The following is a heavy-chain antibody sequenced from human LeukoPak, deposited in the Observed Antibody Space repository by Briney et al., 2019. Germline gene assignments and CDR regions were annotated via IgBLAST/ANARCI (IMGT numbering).Heavy chain of an antibody. D-gene: IGHD3-22*01. CDR3: ARGPYYDSSGTFDY. Sequence: ASVKVPCKASGYTFTSYGISWVRQAPGQGLEWMGWISAYNGNTNYAQKLQGRVTMTTDTSTSTAYMELRSLRSDDTAVYYCARGPYYDSSGTFDYWGQGTLVTVSS. J-gene: IGHJ4*02. CDR2: ISAYNGNT. V-gene: IGHV1-18*01. CDR1: GYTFTSYG.